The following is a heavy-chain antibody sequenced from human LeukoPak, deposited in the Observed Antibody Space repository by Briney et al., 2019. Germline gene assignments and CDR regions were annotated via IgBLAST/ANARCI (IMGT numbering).Heavy chain of an antibody. D-gene: IGHD3-10*01. CDR1: GGSFSGYY. CDR2: INHSGST. Sequence: SQTLSLTCAVYGGSFSGYYWSWIRQPPEKGLEWIGEINHSGSTNYNPSLKSRVTISVDTSKTQFSLRLSSVPAADTALYYCANLLSMVRGVIRYYGMDVWGQGTTVTVSS. V-gene: IGHV4-34*01. J-gene: IGHJ6*02. CDR3: ANLLSMVRGVIRYYGMDV.